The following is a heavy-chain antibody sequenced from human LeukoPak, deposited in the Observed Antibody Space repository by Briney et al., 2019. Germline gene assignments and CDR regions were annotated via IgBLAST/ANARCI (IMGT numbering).Heavy chain of an antibody. CDR2: ISHDGSNK. V-gene: IGHV3-30*04. CDR1: GFTLRSYA. D-gene: IGHD3-22*01. Sequence: GGSLRLTCAASGFTLRSYAMHWVRQAPGKGLEWVALISHDGSNKFYADSVKGRFTISRDNSKNTLYLQMNSLRAEDAAVYYCARAEYYDSSGHCDFWGRGSVVAVSS. J-gene: IGHJ4*02. CDR3: ARAEYYDSSGHCDF.